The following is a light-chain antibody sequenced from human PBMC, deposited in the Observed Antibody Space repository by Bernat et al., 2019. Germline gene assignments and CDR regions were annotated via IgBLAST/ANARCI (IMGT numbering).Light chain of an antibody. Sequence: QSALTQPASVSGSPGQSITISCTGTSSDIGAYNYVSWYQQHPGKAPKLLICNVTNRPSGVSSRFPGSKSGNTASLTISGLQADDEADYYCKSYITTSAPYVFGTGTKVTVL. V-gene: IGLV2-14*03. CDR3: KSYITTSAPYV. J-gene: IGLJ1*01. CDR2: NVT. CDR1: SSDIGAYNY.